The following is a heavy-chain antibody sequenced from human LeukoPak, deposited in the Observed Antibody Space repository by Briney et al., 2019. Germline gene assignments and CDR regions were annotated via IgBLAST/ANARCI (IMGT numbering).Heavy chain of an antibody. CDR3: ARVARIAGDY. CDR2: MNPNSGNT. D-gene: IGHD6-13*01. Sequence: ASVKVSCKASGYTFTGHYMHWVRQATGQGLEWMGWMNPNSGNTGYAQKFQGRVTMTRNTSISTAYMELSSLRSEDTAVYYCARVARIAGDYWGQGTLVTVSS. J-gene: IGHJ4*02. CDR1: GYTFTGHY. V-gene: IGHV1-8*02.